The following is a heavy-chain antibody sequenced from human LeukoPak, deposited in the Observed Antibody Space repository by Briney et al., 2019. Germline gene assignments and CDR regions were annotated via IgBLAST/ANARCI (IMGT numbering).Heavy chain of an antibody. V-gene: IGHV4-30-4*08. J-gene: IGHJ3*02. CDR3: ARDHSDFWSGYYTDHRAFDI. D-gene: IGHD3-3*01. Sequence: PSETLSLTCTVSGGSISSGDYYWSWIRQPPGKGLEWIGYIYYSGSTYYNPSLKSRVTISVDTSKNQFSPKLSSVTAADTAVYYCARDHSDFWSGYYTDHRAFDIWGQGTMVTVSS. CDR1: GGSISSGDYY. CDR2: IYYSGST.